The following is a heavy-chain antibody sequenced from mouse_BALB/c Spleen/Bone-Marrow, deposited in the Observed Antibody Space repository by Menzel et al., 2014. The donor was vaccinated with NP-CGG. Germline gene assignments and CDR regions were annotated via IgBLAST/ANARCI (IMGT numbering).Heavy chain of an antibody. CDR2: IWAGGST. Sequence: VQLVESGPGLVAPSQSLSITCTVSGFSLTSYSVHWVRQPPGKGLEWLGVIWAGGSTNYNSALMSRLSISKDNSKSQVFLKMSNLQTDDTAMFYCARDDDSHAMDYWGQGTSVTVSS. J-gene: IGHJ4*01. CDR1: GFSLTSYS. CDR3: ARDDDSHAMDY. V-gene: IGHV2-9*02. D-gene: IGHD2-4*01.